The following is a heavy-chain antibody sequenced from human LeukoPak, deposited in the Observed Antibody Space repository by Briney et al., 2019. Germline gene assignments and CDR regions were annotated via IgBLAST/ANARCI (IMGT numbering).Heavy chain of an antibody. Sequence: PSETLSLTCAVYGGSFSGYYWSWIRQPPGKGLEWIGEINHSGSTNYNPSLKSRVTISVDTSKNQFSLKLSSVTAADTAVYYCARGIQLLRYYYYYYGMDVWGQGTTATVSS. D-gene: IGHD2-2*01. J-gene: IGHJ6*02. V-gene: IGHV4-34*01. CDR3: ARGIQLLRYYYYYYGMDV. CDR1: GGSFSGYY. CDR2: INHSGST.